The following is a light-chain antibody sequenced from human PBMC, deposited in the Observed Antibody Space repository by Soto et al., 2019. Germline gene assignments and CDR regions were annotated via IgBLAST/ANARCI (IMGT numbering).Light chain of an antibody. CDR3: QQSNSYPVT. Sequence: DIQMTQSPSTLSASVGDRVTITCRASQSISSWLAWFQQKPGKAPKLLIYEASSLESGVPSRFSGSGSGAEFTLTISSLEPDDFATYYCQQSNSYPVTFGGGTKVEIK. CDR1: QSISSW. CDR2: EAS. J-gene: IGKJ4*01. V-gene: IGKV1-5*03.